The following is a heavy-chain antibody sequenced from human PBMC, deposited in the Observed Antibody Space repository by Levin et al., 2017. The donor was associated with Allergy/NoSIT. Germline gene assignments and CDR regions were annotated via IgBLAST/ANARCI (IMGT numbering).Heavy chain of an antibody. J-gene: IGHJ3*02. V-gene: IGHV7-4-1*02. CDR3: ARDAYQLLSNDAFDI. D-gene: IGHD2-2*01. CDR1: GYTFTSYA. Sequence: GESLKISCKASGYTFTSYAMNWVRQAPGQGLEWMGWINTNTGNPTYAQGFTGRFVFSLDTSVSTAYLQISSLKAEDTAVYHCARDAYQLLSNDAFDIWGQGTMVTVSS. CDR2: INTNTGNP.